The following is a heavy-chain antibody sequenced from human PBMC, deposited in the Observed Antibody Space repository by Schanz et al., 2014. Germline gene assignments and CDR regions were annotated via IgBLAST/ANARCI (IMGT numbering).Heavy chain of an antibody. D-gene: IGHD5-18*01. V-gene: IGHV3-66*01. CDR3: ARGTDTAMEHRPFDY. CDR1: GFTFSSYA. Sequence: VQLVESGGGVVQPGRSLRLSCAASGFTFSSYAVDWIRQAPGKGLEWVSIIYTDGSTYYADSVRDRFTISRDNSKNMLYLQINNLRAEDTAVYYCARGTDTAMEHRPFDYWGQGTLVTVSS. J-gene: IGHJ4*02. CDR2: IYTDGST.